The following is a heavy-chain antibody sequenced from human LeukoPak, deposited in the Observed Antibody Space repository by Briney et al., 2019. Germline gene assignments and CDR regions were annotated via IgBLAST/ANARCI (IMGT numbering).Heavy chain of an antibody. CDR2: ISWNSGSI. Sequence: GRSLRLSCAASGFTFDDYAMHWVRQAPGKGLEGVSGISWNSGSIGYADSVKGRFTISRDNAKNSLYLQMNSLRAEDTALYYCAKVMYRDGYNNPLFDYWGQGTLVTVSS. CDR3: AKVMYRDGYNNPLFDY. V-gene: IGHV3-9*01. J-gene: IGHJ4*02. D-gene: IGHD5-24*01. CDR1: GFTFDDYA.